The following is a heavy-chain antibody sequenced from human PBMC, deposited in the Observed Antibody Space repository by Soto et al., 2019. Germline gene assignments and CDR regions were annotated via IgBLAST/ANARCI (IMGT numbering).Heavy chain of an antibody. CDR2: TYYSGST. CDR1: GGSISGNY. Sequence: QVQLQESGPGLVKPSETLSLTCTVSGGSISGNYWPWIRQPPGKGLEWIGYTYYSGSTNYNPSLKSRVTISIDTSKNQVSLKLSSVTAADTAVYYCARLWTTVANDYWCQGTLVTVSS. J-gene: IGHJ4*02. D-gene: IGHD4-17*01. CDR3: ARLWTTVANDY. V-gene: IGHV4-59*08.